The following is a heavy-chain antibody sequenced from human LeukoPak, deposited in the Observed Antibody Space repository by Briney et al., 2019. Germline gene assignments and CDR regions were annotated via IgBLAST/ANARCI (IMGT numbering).Heavy chain of an antibody. CDR2: INHSGST. D-gene: IGHD5-12*01. CDR1: GGSFSGYY. Sequence: SETLSLTCAVYGGSFSGYYWSWIRQPPGKGLEWIGEINHSGSTNSNPSLKSRVTISVDTSKNQFSLKLSSVTAADTAMYYCARARYSGYERYYFDYWGQGILVTVSS. CDR3: ARARYSGYERYYFDY. J-gene: IGHJ4*02. V-gene: IGHV4-34*01.